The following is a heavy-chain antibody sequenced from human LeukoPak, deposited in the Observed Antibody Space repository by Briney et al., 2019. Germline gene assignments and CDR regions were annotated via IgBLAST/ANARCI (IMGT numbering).Heavy chain of an antibody. J-gene: IGHJ4*02. CDR1: GFAFSSYG. CDR3: ARESSGWLQLFDY. V-gene: IGHV3-33*01. CDR2: IWYDGSKK. D-gene: IGHD5-24*01. Sequence: PGGSLRLSCAASGFAFSSYGMHWVRQAPGKGLEWVAVIWYDGSKKYYADSVKGRFTISRDNSKNTVYLQMNSLRAEDTAVYYCARESSGWLQLFDYWGQGTLVTVSS.